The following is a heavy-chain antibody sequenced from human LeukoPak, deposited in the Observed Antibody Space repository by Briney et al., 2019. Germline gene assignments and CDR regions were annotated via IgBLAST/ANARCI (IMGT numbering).Heavy chain of an antibody. CDR3: ARGGHYGEDYFDY. CDR1: GYTLTELS. D-gene: IGHD4-17*01. Sequence: GASVKVSCKVSGYTLTELSMHWVRQAPGKGLEWMGWISAYNGNTNYVQKLQGRVTMTTDTSTSTAYMELRSLRSDDTAVYYCARGGHYGEDYFDYWGQGTLVTVSS. J-gene: IGHJ4*02. V-gene: IGHV1-18*01. CDR2: ISAYNGNT.